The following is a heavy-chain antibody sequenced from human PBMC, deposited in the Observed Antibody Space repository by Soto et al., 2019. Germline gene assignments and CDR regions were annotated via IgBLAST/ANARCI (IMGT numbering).Heavy chain of an antibody. D-gene: IGHD3-10*01. CDR1: GFTVISNY. CDR2: IYSVGTT. CDR3: ARDRGDY. J-gene: IGHJ4*02. Sequence: GGSLRLSCAASGFTVISNYMSWVRQAPGKGLEWVSVIYSVGTTYYADSVKGRFTISRDNSKNTLYLQMNSLRVEDTAVYYCARDRGDYWGQGAMVTVSS. V-gene: IGHV3-53*01.